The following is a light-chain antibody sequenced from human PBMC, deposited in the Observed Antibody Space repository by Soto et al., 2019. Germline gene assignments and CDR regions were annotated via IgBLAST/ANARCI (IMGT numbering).Light chain of an antibody. CDR1: SSDVGGYNY. CDR2: DVS. CDR3: CSYAGSYTLGV. J-gene: IGLJ1*01. V-gene: IGLV2-11*01. Sequence: ALTQPRSVSWSPGQSVTISCTGTSSDVGGYNYVSWYQQHPGKAPKLMIYDVSKRPSGVPDRFSGSKSGNTASLTISGLQAEDEADYYSCSYAGSYTLGVFGTGTKVTVL.